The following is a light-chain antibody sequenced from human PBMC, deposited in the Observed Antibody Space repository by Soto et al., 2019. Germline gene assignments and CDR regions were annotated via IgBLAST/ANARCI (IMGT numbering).Light chain of an antibody. Sequence: QSVLTQPPSVSGAPGQRVTISCTGSSSNIGADYDVHWYQQLPGTAPKLLIYGYINRPSGVPDRFSGSRSGTSASLAITGLQAEDEADYYCQSYDRSLSGYVFGTGTKVTVL. CDR2: GYI. CDR3: QSYDRSLSGYV. J-gene: IGLJ1*01. CDR1: SSNIGADYD. V-gene: IGLV1-40*01.